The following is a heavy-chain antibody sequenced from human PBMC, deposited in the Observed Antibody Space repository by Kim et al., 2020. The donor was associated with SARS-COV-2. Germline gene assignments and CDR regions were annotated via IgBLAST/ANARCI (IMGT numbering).Heavy chain of an antibody. D-gene: IGHD4-17*01. V-gene: IGHV3-23*01. Sequence: TNYAEAVKGRFTISRDNSRDTQILQMNSLRAEDTATHYCAKKTVALDYWGQGVLVTVSS. CDR3: AKKTVALDY. CDR2: T. J-gene: IGHJ4*02.